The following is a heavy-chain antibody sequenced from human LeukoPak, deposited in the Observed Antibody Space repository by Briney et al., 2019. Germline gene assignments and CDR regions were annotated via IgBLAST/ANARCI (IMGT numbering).Heavy chain of an antibody. D-gene: IGHD6-19*01. Sequence: PSETLSLTCTVSGDSISTSSYYWGWVRQPPGRGLELIGSIHYSGSTHYTPSLKRRVTISVDTSKNQISLKVNSVTATDTAVYFCARHWHTRGWRNFDFWGQGTLVTVSS. CDR1: GDSISTSSYY. J-gene: IGHJ4*02. CDR3: ARHWHTRGWRNFDF. V-gene: IGHV4-39*01. CDR2: IHYSGST.